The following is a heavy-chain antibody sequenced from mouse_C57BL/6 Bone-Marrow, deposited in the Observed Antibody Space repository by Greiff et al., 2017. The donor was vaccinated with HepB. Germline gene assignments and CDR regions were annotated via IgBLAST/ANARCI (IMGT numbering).Heavy chain of an antibody. CDR3: ARSDGYYFAWFAY. Sequence: EVKLQQSGPELVKPGASVKISCKASGYSFTGYYMNWVKQSPEKSLEWIGEINPSTGGTTYNQKFKAKATLTVDKSSSTAYMQLKSLTSEDSAVYYCARSDGYYFAWFAYWGQGTLVTVSA. V-gene: IGHV1-42*01. J-gene: IGHJ3*01. CDR1: GYSFTGYY. D-gene: IGHD2-3*01. CDR2: INPSTGGT.